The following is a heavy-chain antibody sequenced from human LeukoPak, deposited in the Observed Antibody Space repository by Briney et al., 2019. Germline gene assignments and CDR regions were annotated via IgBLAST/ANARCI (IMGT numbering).Heavy chain of an antibody. Sequence: SETLSLTCTVSGGSISSYYWSWIRQPPGKGLEWIGYIYYSGSTNYNPSLKSRVTISVDTSKNQLSLKLSSVTAADTAVYYCARDKWGYYFDYWGQGTLVTVSS. J-gene: IGHJ4*02. CDR3: ARDKWGYYFDY. V-gene: IGHV4-59*01. CDR1: GGSISSYY. D-gene: IGHD2-8*01. CDR2: IYYSGST.